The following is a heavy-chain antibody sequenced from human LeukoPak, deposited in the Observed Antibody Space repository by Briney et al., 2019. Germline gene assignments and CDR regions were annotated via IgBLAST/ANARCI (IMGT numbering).Heavy chain of an antibody. J-gene: IGHJ6*02. CDR2: IYYSGNT. CDR3: AGAPLGYCSSTSCYSSYYYYYGMDV. V-gene: IGHV4-59*01. Sequence: SETLSLTCTVSGGSISSYYWSWIRQPPGKGLEWIGYIYYSGNTIYNPSLKSRVIISIDTSKNQFSLKLSSVTAADTAVYYCAGAPLGYCSSTSCYSSYYYYYGMDVWGQGTTVTVSS. D-gene: IGHD2-2*01. CDR1: GGSISSYY.